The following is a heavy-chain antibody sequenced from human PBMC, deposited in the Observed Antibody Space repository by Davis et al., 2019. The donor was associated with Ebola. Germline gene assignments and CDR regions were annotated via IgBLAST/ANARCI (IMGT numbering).Heavy chain of an antibody. J-gene: IGHJ5*02. Sequence: PGGSLRLSCAASGFTFSNYALSWVRQAPGKGLEWVSVISGSGGGTYYADSVKGRFIISRDNSNNTLYLQMNSLRAEDTAVYYCARAAVSASKSWFDPWGQGTLVTVSS. CDR1: GFTFSNYA. D-gene: IGHD2-2*01. V-gene: IGHV3-23*01. CDR2: ISGSGGGT. CDR3: ARAAVSASKSWFDP.